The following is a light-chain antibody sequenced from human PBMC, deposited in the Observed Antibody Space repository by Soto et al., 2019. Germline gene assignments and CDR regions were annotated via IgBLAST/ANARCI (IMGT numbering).Light chain of an antibody. CDR1: SGHSNYA. CDR3: QTWGSGIVV. V-gene: IGLV4-69*01. CDR2: LNSDGSH. Sequence: QLVLTQSPSASASLGASVKLTCTLSSGHSNYAIAWHQQQSEKGPRYLMKLNSDGSHSKGDGIPDRSSGSSSGAERYLTISSLQSEDEADYYCQTWGSGIVVFGGGTQLTVL. J-gene: IGLJ2*01.